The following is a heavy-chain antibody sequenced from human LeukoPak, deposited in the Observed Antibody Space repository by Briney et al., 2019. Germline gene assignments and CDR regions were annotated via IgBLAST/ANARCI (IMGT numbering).Heavy chain of an antibody. D-gene: IGHD2-15*01. CDR3: AKDLQRYCSGGSCLYFDY. V-gene: IGHV3-23*01. Sequence: GGSLRLSCAASGFTFNNYAMSWVRQAPGKGLEWVSAISASGGGTNYADSVKGRFIISRDNSKNTLYLQMNSLRAEDTAVYYCAKDLQRYCSGGSCLYFDYWGQGTLVTVSS. J-gene: IGHJ4*02. CDR1: GFTFNNYA. CDR2: ISASGGGT.